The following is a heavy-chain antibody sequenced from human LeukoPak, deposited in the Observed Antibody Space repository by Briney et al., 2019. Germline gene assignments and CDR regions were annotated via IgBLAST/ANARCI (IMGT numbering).Heavy chain of an antibody. CDR2: IYSGGST. V-gene: IGHV3-53*01. J-gene: IGHJ4*02. D-gene: IGHD3-22*01. CDR3: ARAPDSSGCYYISDY. CDR1: GFTVSSNY. Sequence: LSGGSLRLSCAASGFTVSSNYMSWVRQAPGKGLEWVSVIYSGGSTYYADSVKGRFTISRDNSKNTLYLQMNSLRAEDTAVYYCARAPDSSGCYYISDYWGQGTLVTVSS.